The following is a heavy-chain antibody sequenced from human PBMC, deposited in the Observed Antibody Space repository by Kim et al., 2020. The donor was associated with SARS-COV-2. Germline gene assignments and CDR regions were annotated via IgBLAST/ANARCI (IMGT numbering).Heavy chain of an antibody. D-gene: IGHD6-13*01. V-gene: IGHV3-23*01. J-gene: IGHJ4*02. CDR1: KFTFSSYA. CDR3: AKDPRFSSSWPDLTFDS. CDR2: ISGSGGTT. Sequence: GGSLRLSCAASKFTFSSYALSWVRQAPGKGLEWVSAISGSGGTTHYADSVKGRFTVSRDNSKNTLYLQMNSLRAEDTAVYYCAKDPRFSSSWPDLTFDSWGQGTLVTVSS.